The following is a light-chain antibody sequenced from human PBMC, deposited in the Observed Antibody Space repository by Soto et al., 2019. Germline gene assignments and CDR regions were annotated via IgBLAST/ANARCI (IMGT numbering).Light chain of an antibody. CDR1: NSRSGSNY. Sequence: QLVLPQPPSASGTPGQRVTISCSTSNSRSGSNYVYWYQQLPGTAPKLLIYRNDQRHSGVPDRFSGSKSGTSASLDISGLRSEDEADYYCAKWDDSLRVYVFGTGTKVTVL. J-gene: IGLJ1*01. CDR2: RND. CDR3: AKWDDSLRVYV. V-gene: IGLV1-47*01.